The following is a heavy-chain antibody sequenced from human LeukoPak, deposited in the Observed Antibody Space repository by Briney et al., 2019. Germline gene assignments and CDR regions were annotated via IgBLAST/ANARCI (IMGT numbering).Heavy chain of an antibody. CDR1: GGSFSGYY. CDR2: INHSGST. CDR3: ARLLGWGHYYYGMDV. V-gene: IGHV4-34*01. D-gene: IGHD3/OR15-3a*01. J-gene: IGHJ6*02. Sequence: SETLSLTCAVYGGSFSGYYWSWIRQPPGNGLEWIGEINHSGSTNYNPSLKSRVTISVDTSKNQFSLKLSSVTAADTAVYYCARLLGWGHYYYGMDVWGQGTTVTVSS.